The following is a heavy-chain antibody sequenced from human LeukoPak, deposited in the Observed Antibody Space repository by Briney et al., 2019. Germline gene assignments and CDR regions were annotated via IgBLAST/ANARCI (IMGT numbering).Heavy chain of an antibody. J-gene: IGHJ4*02. CDR1: GGSISSGDYC. CDR3: ARGGYGGNSLDY. CDR2: TYHSGST. Sequence: SETLSLTCAVSGGSISSGDYCWTWIRQPPGKGLESIGYTYHSGSTYYNPSLKSRVTISVDRSKNQFSLRLSSVTAADTAVYYCARGGYGGNSLDYWGQGTLVTVSP. D-gene: IGHD4-23*01. V-gene: IGHV4-30-2*01.